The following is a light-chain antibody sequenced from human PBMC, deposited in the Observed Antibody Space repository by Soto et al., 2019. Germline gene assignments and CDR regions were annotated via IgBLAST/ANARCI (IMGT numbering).Light chain of an antibody. Sequence: EIFMTQSPATLSVSPGERATLSCRASQSVGSDLAWYQQKPGQAPRLVIYDIFTRATGVPTRISGSGSLPEFSLTITSLQYEDFAVYCCQQCNGWPLTYGVGTKVDLK. CDR1: QSVGSD. V-gene: IGKV3D-15*01. CDR2: DIF. CDR3: QQCNGWPLT. J-gene: IGKJ4*01.